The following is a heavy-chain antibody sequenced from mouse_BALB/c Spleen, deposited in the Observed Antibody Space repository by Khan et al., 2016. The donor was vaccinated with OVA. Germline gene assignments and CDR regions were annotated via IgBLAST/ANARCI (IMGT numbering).Heavy chain of an antibody. CDR1: GYTFTSYV. J-gene: IGHJ4*01. V-gene: IGHV1S136*01. D-gene: IGHD1-1*02. CDR3: ARGGSLTMTFYVMDY. CDR2: INPYNDCT. Sequence: VQLKQSGPELVKPGASVKMSCKASGYTFTSYVMHWVKQKPGQGLEWIGFINPYNDCTKNNERFKGKATLTSDKSSSTAYMELSSLTSEDSAVYYCARGGSLTMTFYVMDYWGQGTSVTVSS.